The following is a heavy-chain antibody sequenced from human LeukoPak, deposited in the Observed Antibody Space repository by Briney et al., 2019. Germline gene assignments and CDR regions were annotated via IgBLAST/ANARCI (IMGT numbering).Heavy chain of an antibody. J-gene: IGHJ4*02. D-gene: IGHD3-10*01. CDR3: ARETGYYGSGSYYSYFDY. CDR1: GYSFTSYW. CDR2: IDPSDSYT. Sequence: GESLKISCKGSGYSFTSYWISWVRQMPGKGLEWMGRIDPSDSYTNYSPSFQGHVTISADKSISTAYLQWSSLKASDTAMYYCARETGYYGSGSYYSYFDYWGQGTLVTVSS. V-gene: IGHV5-10-1*01.